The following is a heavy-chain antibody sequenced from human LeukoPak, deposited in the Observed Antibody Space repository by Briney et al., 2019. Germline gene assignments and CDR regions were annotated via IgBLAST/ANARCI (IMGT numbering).Heavy chain of an antibody. D-gene: IGHD6-13*01. Sequence: GGSLRLSCAASGFTFSSYSMNWVRQAPGKGLEWVSSISSSSSYIYYADSVKGRFTISRDNAKNSLYLQVNSLRDEDTAVYYCARDLEAANTYYFDYWGQGTMVTVSS. V-gene: IGHV3-21*01. J-gene: IGHJ4*02. CDR3: ARDLEAANTYYFDY. CDR2: ISSSSSYI. CDR1: GFTFSSYS.